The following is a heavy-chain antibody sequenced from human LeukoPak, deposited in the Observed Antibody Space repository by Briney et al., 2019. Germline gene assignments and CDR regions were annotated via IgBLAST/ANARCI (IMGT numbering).Heavy chain of an antibody. J-gene: IGHJ3*02. CDR3: ARDLGSSWYGEAFDI. CDR1: GFTFSSYH. D-gene: IGHD6-13*01. Sequence: GGSLRLSCAASGFTFSSYHMNWVRQAPGKGLEWVSSISSSSSYINYADSVKGRFTISRDNAKNSLYLQMNSLRAEDTAVYYCARDLGSSWYGEAFDIWGQGTMVTVSS. CDR2: ISSSSSYI. V-gene: IGHV3-21*01.